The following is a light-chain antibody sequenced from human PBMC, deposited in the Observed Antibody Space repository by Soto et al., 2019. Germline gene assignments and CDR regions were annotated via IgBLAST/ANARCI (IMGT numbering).Light chain of an antibody. CDR1: SSDVGSYNL. J-gene: IGLJ1*01. CDR2: EVS. Sequence: QSGLTQPASVSGAPGHSITISCTGTSSDVGSYNLVSWYQQHPGKAPKLMIYEVSKRPSGVSNRFSGSKSGNTASLTISGLQAEDEADYYCCSYAGSRVVFGTGTKVTLL. V-gene: IGLV2-23*02. CDR3: CSYAGSRVV.